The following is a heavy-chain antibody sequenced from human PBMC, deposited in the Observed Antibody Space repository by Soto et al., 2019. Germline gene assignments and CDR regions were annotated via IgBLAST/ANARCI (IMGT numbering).Heavy chain of an antibody. V-gene: IGHV4-59*01. CDR2: IYYSGST. D-gene: IGHD1-26*01. CDR1: GDSISIFY. Sequence: SETLSLTCTVSGDSISIFYWSWIRHPPGKGLEWIGYIYYSGSTNYNPSLKSRVTMSVDTSNNQFSLKLNSVTAADTAVYYCARELVGDVDYWGQGTLVTVSS. J-gene: IGHJ4*02. CDR3: ARELVGDVDY.